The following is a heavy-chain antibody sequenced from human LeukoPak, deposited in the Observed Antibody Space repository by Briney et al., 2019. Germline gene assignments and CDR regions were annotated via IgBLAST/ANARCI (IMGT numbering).Heavy chain of an antibody. D-gene: IGHD2-2*01. CDR2: VNPNNGVP. V-gene: IGHV1-2*06. J-gene: IGHJ5*02. CDR3: AREVGYSSSYYGRFDP. Sequence: ASVRVSCKASGYTFTGYYMHWVRQAPGQGLEWMGRVNPNNGVPNYAQKFQGRVTMTRDTAISTFYMELSSLRSDDTALYFCAREVGYSSSYYGRFDPWGQGTLVIVSS. CDR1: GYTFTGYY.